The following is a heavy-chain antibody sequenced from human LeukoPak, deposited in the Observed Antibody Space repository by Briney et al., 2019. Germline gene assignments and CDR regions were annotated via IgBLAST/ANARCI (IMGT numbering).Heavy chain of an antibody. J-gene: IGHJ5*02. V-gene: IGHV4-34*01. D-gene: IGHD3-10*01. CDR2: INHSGST. CDR1: GGSFSGYY. Sequence: TSETLTLTCAVYGGSFSGYYWSWIRQPPGKGLEWIREINHSGSTNYNPSLKSRVTISVGTSKNQFSLKLSSVTAADTAVYYCAREVLWFGDPRCWFDPWGQGTLVTVSS. CDR3: AREVLWFGDPRCWFDP.